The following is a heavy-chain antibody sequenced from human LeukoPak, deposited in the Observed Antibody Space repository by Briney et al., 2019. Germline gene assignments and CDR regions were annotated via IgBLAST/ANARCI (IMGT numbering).Heavy chain of an antibody. D-gene: IGHD3-10*01. CDR3: AKGYGSGSYYKFWDYYYYYMDV. Sequence: GGSLRLSCAASGFTFSSYSMNWVRQAPGKGLEWVSSISSSSSYIYYADSVKGRFTISRDNAKNSLYLQMNSLRAEDTALYYCAKGYGSGSYYKFWDYYYYYMDVWGKGTTVTISS. CDR1: GFTFSSYS. J-gene: IGHJ6*03. CDR2: ISSSSSYI. V-gene: IGHV3-21*04.